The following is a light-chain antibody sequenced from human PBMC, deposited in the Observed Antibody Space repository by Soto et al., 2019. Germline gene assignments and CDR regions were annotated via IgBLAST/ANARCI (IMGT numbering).Light chain of an antibody. J-gene: IGLJ3*02. Sequence: QSALTQPRSVSGSPGQSVTISCTGTSGDVGAYNFVSWYQQHPGRVPKLMIYDVSRRPSGVPDRFSGSKSGNTASLTISGLQADDEADYYCCSYAGSYTLVFGGGTKVTVL. V-gene: IGLV2-11*01. CDR3: CSYAGSYTLV. CDR2: DVS. CDR1: SGDVGAYNF.